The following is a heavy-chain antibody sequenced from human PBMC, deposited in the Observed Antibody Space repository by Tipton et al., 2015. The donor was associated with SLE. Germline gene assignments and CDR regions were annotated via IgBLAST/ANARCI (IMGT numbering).Heavy chain of an antibody. J-gene: IGHJ4*02. V-gene: IGHV3-11*06. CDR3: ARVSRIVGATNFDY. Sequence: GSLRLSCAASGFTFSDYYMSWIRQAPGKGLEWVSYISSSSSYTNYADSVKGRFTISRDNAKNSLYLQMNSLRAEDTAVYYCARVSRIVGATNFDYWGQGTLVTVSS. D-gene: IGHD1-26*01. CDR2: ISSSSSYT. CDR1: GFTFSDYY.